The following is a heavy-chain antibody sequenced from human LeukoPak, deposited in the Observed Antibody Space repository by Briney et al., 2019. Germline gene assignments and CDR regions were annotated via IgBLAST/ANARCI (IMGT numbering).Heavy chain of an antibody. J-gene: IGHJ5*02. CDR2: IIPIFGTA. CDR1: RGTFSSYA. CDR3: ARGHLSYDILTGYYFQNWFDP. V-gene: IGHV1-69*13. Sequence: SVKVSCKASRGTFSSYALSWVRQAPGQGLEWMGGIIPIFGTANYPQKLQGRITITADESPSTAYMELSSLRSEDTAVYYCARGHLSYDILTGYYFQNWFDPWGQGTLVTVSS. D-gene: IGHD3-9*01.